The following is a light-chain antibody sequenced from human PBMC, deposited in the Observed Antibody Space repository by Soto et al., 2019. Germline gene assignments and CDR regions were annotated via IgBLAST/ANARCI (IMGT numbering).Light chain of an antibody. CDR3: QQRANWHPT. J-gene: IGKJ2*01. Sequence: EIVLTQSPATLSLSPGERATLSCRASQSISRYLGWYQQKPGQAPRLLIYDASNRAAGIPARFSGSGSGTDFTLTISSLEPEDFALYYCQQRANWHPTFGQGTKLEIK. CDR2: DAS. CDR1: QSISRY. V-gene: IGKV3-11*01.